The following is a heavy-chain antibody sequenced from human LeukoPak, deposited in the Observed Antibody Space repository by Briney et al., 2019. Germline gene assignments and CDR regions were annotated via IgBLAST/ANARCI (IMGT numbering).Heavy chain of an antibody. V-gene: IGHV4-59*01. CDR3: ASTKQWLAFDI. D-gene: IGHD6-19*01. Sequence: SETLSLTCTVSGDSISSYYWSWIRLAPGKGLEWIGNIRNSVNTNYNPALKSRVTIVLDTSKNQFSLKLSSMTAADTAVYYCASTKQWLAFDIWGQGTMVTVSS. CDR1: GDSISSYY. J-gene: IGHJ3*02. CDR2: IRNSVNT.